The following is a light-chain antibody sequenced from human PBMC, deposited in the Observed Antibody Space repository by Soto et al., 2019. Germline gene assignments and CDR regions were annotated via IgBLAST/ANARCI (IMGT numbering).Light chain of an antibody. V-gene: IGKV1-5*03. Sequence: IQMTQSPSMVSASVGDKVIITCRASQHIRDLLAWYQQRPGKAPKLLIYKASHLQTGVPSRFSGTGFGTEFTLTFTSLQPDDLATYYCQHYDHYPRTFGQGTKVEV. CDR1: QHIRDL. CDR2: KAS. CDR3: QHYDHYPRT. J-gene: IGKJ1*01.